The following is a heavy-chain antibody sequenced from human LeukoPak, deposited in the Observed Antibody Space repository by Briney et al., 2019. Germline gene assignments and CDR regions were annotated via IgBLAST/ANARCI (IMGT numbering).Heavy chain of an antibody. Sequence: SETLSLTCTVSGGSISSGDYYWSWIRQPPGKGLEWIGYIYYSGSTYYNPSLKSRVTISVDTSKNQFSLKLSSVTAADTAVYYCARESGHYYDFWSGYPYFDYWGQGTLVTVSS. CDR2: IYYSGST. CDR1: GGSISSGDYY. V-gene: IGHV4-30-4*08. J-gene: IGHJ4*02. CDR3: ARESGHYYDFWSGYPYFDY. D-gene: IGHD3-3*01.